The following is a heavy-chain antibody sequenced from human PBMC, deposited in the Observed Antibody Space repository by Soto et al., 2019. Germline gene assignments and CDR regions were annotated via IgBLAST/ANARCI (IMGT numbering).Heavy chain of an antibody. CDR2: INHSGST. CDR3: ARRHRIGLLPNYYGMDV. CDR1: GGSFSGYY. Sequence: PSETLSLTCAVYGGSFSGYYWSWIRQPPGKGLEWIGEINHSGSTNYNPSLKSRVTISVDTSKNQFSLKLSSVTAADTAVYYCARRHRIGLLPNYYGMDVWGQGTTVTVS. V-gene: IGHV4-34*01. J-gene: IGHJ6*02. D-gene: IGHD2-15*01.